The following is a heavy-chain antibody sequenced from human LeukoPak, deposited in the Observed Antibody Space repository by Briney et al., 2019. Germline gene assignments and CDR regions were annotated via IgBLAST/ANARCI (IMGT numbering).Heavy chain of an antibody. J-gene: IGHJ6*03. V-gene: IGHV3-30*18. Sequence: GGSLKLSCAASGFAFSSYGMHWVRQAPGKGLEWVAVISYDGTNKYYADSVKGRFTISRDDSKNTLSLQLNSLRADDTAVYYCAKASRGDSYFYDSSGYSFYYYYMDVWGIGTTVTVSS. CDR2: ISYDGTNK. D-gene: IGHD3-22*01. CDR1: GFAFSSYG. CDR3: AKASRGDSYFYDSSGYSFYYYYMDV.